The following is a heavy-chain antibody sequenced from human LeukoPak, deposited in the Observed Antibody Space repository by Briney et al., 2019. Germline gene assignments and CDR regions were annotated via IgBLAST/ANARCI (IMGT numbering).Heavy chain of an antibody. D-gene: IGHD3-16*01. CDR3: ARGRISYDYYYYYMDV. CDR2: IIPIFGTA. J-gene: IGHJ6*03. V-gene: IGHV1-69*06. Sequence: ASVKVSCKASGGTFSSYAISWGRQAPGQGLEWMGGIIPIFGTANYAQKFQGRVTITADKSTSTAYMELSSLRSEDTAVYYCARGRISYDYYYYYMDVWGKGTTVTVSS. CDR1: GGTFSSYA.